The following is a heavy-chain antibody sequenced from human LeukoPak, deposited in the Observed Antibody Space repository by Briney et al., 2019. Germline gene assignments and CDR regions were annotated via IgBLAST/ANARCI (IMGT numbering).Heavy chain of an antibody. CDR1: GFTFSNYW. J-gene: IGHJ5*01. Sequence: GGSLRLSCAASGFTFSNYWIHWVRQAPGQGLVWVSRINIDGTSTIYADSVKGRFTISRDNSKNTLYLQMNSLRAEDTAVYYCAKCTTRNTHYPIDSWGQGTLVTVSS. V-gene: IGHV3-74*01. CDR3: AKCTTRNTHYPIDS. CDR2: INIDGTST. D-gene: IGHD4-17*01.